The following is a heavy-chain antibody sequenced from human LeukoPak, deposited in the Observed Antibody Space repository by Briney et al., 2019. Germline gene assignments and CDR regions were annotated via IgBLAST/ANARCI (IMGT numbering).Heavy chain of an antibody. CDR2: INHSGST. J-gene: IGHJ4*02. Sequence: SETLSLTCAVYGGSFSGYYWSWIRQPPGKGLEWIGEINHSGSTNYNPSLKSRVTISVDTSKNQFSLKLSSVTAADTAVYYCARVKRDGYYYHYFDYWGQGTLVTVSS. V-gene: IGHV4-34*01. CDR1: GGSFSGYY. CDR3: ARVKRDGYYYHYFDY. D-gene: IGHD5-24*01.